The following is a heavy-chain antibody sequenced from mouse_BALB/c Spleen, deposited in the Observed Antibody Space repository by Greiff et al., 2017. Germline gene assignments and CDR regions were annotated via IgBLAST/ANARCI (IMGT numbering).Heavy chain of an antibody. Sequence: QVQLQQSGAELVKPGASVKLSCKASGYTFTSYYMYWVKQRPGQGLEWIGEINPSNGGTNFNEKFKSKATLTVDKSSSTAYMQLSSLTSEDSAVYYCTRGLPFAYWGQGTLVTVSA. CDR3: TRGLPFAY. CDR2: INPSNGGT. V-gene: IGHV1S81*02. J-gene: IGHJ3*01. CDR1: GYTFTSYY. D-gene: IGHD2-4*01.